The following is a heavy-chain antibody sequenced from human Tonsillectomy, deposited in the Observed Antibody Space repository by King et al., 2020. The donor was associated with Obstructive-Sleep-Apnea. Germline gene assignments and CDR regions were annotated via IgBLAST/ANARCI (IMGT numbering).Heavy chain of an antibody. V-gene: IGHV3-48*04. J-gene: IGHJ6*02. D-gene: IGHD4-17*01. CDR1: GFTFSTYS. Sequence: VQLVESGGGLVQPGGSLRLSCAASGFTFSTYSMNWVRQAPGKGLEWVLYISSSGSTIYYADSVKGRFTISRDNAKNSLYLQMNSLRAEDTAVYYCARAYGDYRMDVWGQGTTVTVSS. CDR3: ARAYGDYRMDV. CDR2: ISSSGSTI.